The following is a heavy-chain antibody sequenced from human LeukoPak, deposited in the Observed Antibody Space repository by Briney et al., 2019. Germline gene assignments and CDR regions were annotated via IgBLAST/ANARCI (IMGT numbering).Heavy chain of an antibody. CDR1: GYTFTGYY. Sequence: VSVKVSCKASGYTFTGYYMHRVRQAPGQGLEWMGWINPNSGGTNYAQKFQGRVTMTRDTYISTGSMELSRRRSDDMAVYYCARDRVSSCWWGYFDYWGQGTLVTVSS. CDR2: INPNSGGT. V-gene: IGHV1-2*02. J-gene: IGHJ4*02. D-gene: IGHD6-19*01. CDR3: ARDRVSSCWWGYFDY.